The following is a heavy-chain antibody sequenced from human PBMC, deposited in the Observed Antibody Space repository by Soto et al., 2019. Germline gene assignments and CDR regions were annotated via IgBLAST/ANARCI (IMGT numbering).Heavy chain of an antibody. V-gene: IGHV3-33*01. Sequence: QVQLVESGGGVVQPGRSLRLSCAASGFTFSDYGMHWVRQAPGKGLEWVAVIWYDGSKKDYADSVKGRFTISRDDSKNTLYLQMNTLRAEHTAVYYCARDKRGSGDYWGQGTLVTVSS. CDR1: GFTFSDYG. D-gene: IGHD3-10*01. CDR2: IWYDGSKK. CDR3: ARDKRGSGDY. J-gene: IGHJ4*02.